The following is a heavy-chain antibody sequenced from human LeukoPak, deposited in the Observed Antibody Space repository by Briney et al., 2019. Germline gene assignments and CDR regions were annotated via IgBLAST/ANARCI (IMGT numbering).Heavy chain of an antibody. CDR3: AKDGSPYSSRYFDY. D-gene: IGHD6-19*01. J-gene: IGHJ4*02. CDR1: GYTFTGYY. V-gene: IGHV1-2*02. Sequence: ASVKVSCKASGYTFTGYYMHWVRQAPGQGLEWMGWINPNSGGTNYAQKFQGRVTMTRDTSISTAYMELSRLRSDDTAVYYCAKDGSPYSSRYFDYWGQGTLVTVSS. CDR2: INPNSGGT.